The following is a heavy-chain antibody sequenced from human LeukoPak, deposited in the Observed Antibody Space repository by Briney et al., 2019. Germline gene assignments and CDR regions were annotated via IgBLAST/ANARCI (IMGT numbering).Heavy chain of an antibody. J-gene: IGHJ5*02. CDR2: INPNSGGT. D-gene: IGHD2-15*01. CDR3: ARENGYCSGGSCYSVWFDL. V-gene: IGHV1-2*02. Sequence: ASVKVSCKASGYTFTGYYMHWVRQAPGQGLEWMGWINPNSGGTNYAQKFQGRVTMTRDTSISTAYMELSRLRSDDTAVYYCARENGYCSGGSCYSVWFDLWGQGTLVTVSS. CDR1: GYTFTGYY.